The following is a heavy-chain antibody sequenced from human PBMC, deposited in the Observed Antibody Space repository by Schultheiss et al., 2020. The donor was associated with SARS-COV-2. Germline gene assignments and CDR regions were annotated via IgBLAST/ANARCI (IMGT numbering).Heavy chain of an antibody. CDR3: ARYDYGGHFDY. CDR2: IYYSGST. CDR1: GGSISSSNW. Sequence: SETLSLTCAVSGGSISSSNWWSWVRQPPGKGLEWIGSIYYSGSTYYKPSLKSRVTISVDRSKNQFSLKLSSVTAADTAVYYCARYDYGGHFDYWGQGTLVTVSS. D-gene: IGHD4-23*01. V-gene: IGHV4-4*02. J-gene: IGHJ4*02.